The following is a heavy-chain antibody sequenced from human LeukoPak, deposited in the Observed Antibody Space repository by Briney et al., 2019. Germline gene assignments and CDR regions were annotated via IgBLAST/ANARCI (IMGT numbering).Heavy chain of an antibody. D-gene: IGHD3-16*01. Sequence: GGCLRLSCAASGFTFSDYYMSWIRQAPGKGLEWVSYISSSGSTIYYADSVKGRFTISRDNAENSLYLQMNSLRAEDTAVYYCARDRAYKSFDYWGQGTLVTVSS. J-gene: IGHJ4*02. CDR2: ISSSGSTI. CDR1: GFTFSDYY. V-gene: IGHV3-11*04. CDR3: ARDRAYKSFDY.